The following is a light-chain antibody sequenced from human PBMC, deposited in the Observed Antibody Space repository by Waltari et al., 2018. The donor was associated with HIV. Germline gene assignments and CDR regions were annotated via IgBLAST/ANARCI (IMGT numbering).Light chain of an antibody. Sequence: DIQMTQSPSSLSASVGERVTITCRASQDIVNQLSWFHQNPGEAPNSLRYAASSLQRGVSSKFRGSGSGTDFALSIYTLHAGDSATYGCRQYKSYPLTFGQGTRLEMK. CDR1: QDIVNQ. CDR3: RQYKSYPLT. V-gene: IGKV1-16*02. CDR2: AAS. J-gene: IGKJ5*01.